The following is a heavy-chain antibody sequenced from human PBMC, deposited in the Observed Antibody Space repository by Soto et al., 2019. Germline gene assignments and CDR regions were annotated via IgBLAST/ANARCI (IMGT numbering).Heavy chain of an antibody. V-gene: IGHV4-4*02. J-gene: IGHJ4*02. CDR2: VHQSGST. CDR3: AKHAENGSYFDS. CDR1: SGSISSSNW. D-gene: IGHD2-21*01. Sequence: QVQLQESGPGLVKPSGTLSLTCDVSSGSISSSNWWSWVRQSPGKGLEWIGEVHQSGSTNYSPSPKGRVTISVDKSKNQFSLNLSFVTAADTAQYFCAKHAENGSYFDSWGQGSLVTVSS.